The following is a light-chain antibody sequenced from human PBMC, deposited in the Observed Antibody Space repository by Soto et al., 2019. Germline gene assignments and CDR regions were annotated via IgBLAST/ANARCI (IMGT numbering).Light chain of an antibody. J-gene: IGKJ4*01. CDR1: QSVRSN. V-gene: IGKV3-20*01. CDR3: QQYGSSPLT. Sequence: EIVLTQSPAFLSVSPGDRATSPCRASQSVRSNLAWYQQKPGQAPRLLIYGASTRATGIPARFSGSGSGTDFTLTISRLDPEDFAVYYCQQYGSSPLTFGGGTKVDI. CDR2: GAS.